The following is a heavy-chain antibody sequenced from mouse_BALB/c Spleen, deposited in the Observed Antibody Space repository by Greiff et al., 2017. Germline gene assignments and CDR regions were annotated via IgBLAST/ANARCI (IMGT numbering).Heavy chain of an antibody. Sequence: EVQVVESGGGLVQPGGSRKLSCAASGFTFSSFGMHWVRQAPEKGLEWVAYISSGSSTIYYADTVKGRFTISRDNPKNTLFLQMTSLRSEDTAMYYCARAAMDYWGQGTSVTVSS. J-gene: IGHJ4*01. CDR1: GFTFSSFG. CDR3: ARAAMDY. V-gene: IGHV5-17*02. CDR2: ISSGSSTI.